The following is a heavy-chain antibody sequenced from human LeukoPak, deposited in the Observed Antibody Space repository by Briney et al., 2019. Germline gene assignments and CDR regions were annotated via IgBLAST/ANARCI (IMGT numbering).Heavy chain of an antibody. CDR1: GRSIISYY. V-gene: IGHV4-4*07. CDR3: ATQIQGEVGATEIDY. J-gene: IGHJ4*02. D-gene: IGHD1-26*01. CDR2: IYISGRT. Sequence: SHTLSLTCTVAGRSIISYYWSWIRQPAGKGLEWIGLIYISGRTTYNPSLKSRSPMSVDTSKNQFSLKLSSVTPAAPPVFYCATQIQGEVGATEIDYWGQGTLVTVSS.